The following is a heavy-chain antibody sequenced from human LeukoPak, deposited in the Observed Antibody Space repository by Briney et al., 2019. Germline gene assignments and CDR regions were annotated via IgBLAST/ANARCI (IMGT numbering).Heavy chain of an antibody. CDR2: ISPSGRTM. CDR1: GFTFSSYE. CDR3: ARDLARYRDFDI. Sequence: PGGSLRLSCAASGFTFSSYEMNWVRQAPGKGLEWIADISPSGRTMSYTDSVKGRSTFSRDNAKKPLYMQMNSLRAEDTAVYYCARDLARYRDFDIWGQGTRVTVSS. V-gene: IGHV3-48*03. J-gene: IGHJ3*02. D-gene: IGHD1-26*01.